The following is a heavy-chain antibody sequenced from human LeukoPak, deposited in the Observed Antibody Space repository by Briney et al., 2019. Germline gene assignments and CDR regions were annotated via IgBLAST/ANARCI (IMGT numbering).Heavy chain of an antibody. CDR1: GFTFSSYW. Sequence: PGGSLRLSCAASGFTFSSYWMHWVRQAPGKGLVWVSRINSDGSSTSYADSVKGRFTISRDNAKNTLYLQMNSLRAEDTAVYYCAKDLTAMVKIDAFDIWGQGTMVTVSS. CDR3: AKDLTAMVKIDAFDI. CDR2: INSDGSST. V-gene: IGHV3-74*01. J-gene: IGHJ3*02. D-gene: IGHD5-18*01.